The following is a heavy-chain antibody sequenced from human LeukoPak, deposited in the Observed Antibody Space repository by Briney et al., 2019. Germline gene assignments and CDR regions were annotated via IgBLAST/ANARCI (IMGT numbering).Heavy chain of an antibody. CDR1: GGSISSSSYY. Sequence: SETLSLTCTVSGGSISSSSYYWGWIRQPPGKGLEWIGYIYHSGSTYYNPSLKSRVTISVDRSKNQFSLKLSSVTAADTAVYYCARTQYSSSFFDYWGQGTLVTVSS. J-gene: IGHJ4*02. CDR2: IYHSGST. D-gene: IGHD6-6*01. CDR3: ARTQYSSSFFDY. V-gene: IGHV4-39*07.